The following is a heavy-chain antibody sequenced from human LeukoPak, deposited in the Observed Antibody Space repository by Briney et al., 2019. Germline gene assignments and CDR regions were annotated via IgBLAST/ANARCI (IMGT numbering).Heavy chain of an antibody. CDR1: GGSISSGNW. Sequence: SETLSLTCAVSGGSISSGNWWSWVRQPPGKGLEWIGEIYHSGSTNYNPSLKSRVTISVDKSKNQFSLKLSSVTAADTAVYYCARKVPYIAAAGDFDYWGQGTLVTVSS. J-gene: IGHJ4*02. CDR2: IYHSGST. V-gene: IGHV4-4*02. CDR3: ARKVPYIAAAGDFDY. D-gene: IGHD6-13*01.